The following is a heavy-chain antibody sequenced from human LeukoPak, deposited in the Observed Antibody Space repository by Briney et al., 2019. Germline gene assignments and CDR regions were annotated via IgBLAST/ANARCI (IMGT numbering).Heavy chain of an antibody. CDR3: ASESVVDTAMVSFS. CDR1: GGSFSGYC. Sequence: TSETLSLTCAVYGGSFSGYCWSWIRQPPGKGLEWIGEINHSGSTNYNPSLKSRVTISVDTSKNQFSLKLSSVTAADTAVYYCASESVVDTAMVSFSWGQGTLVTVSS. V-gene: IGHV4-34*01. D-gene: IGHD5-18*01. CDR2: INHSGST. J-gene: IGHJ5*02.